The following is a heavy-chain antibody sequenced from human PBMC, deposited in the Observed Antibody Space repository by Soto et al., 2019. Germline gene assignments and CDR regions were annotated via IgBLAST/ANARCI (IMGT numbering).Heavy chain of an antibody. J-gene: IGHJ5*02. D-gene: IGHD2-15*01. CDR3: AKDRSDTQNRFDP. CDR1: GFTFSSYG. V-gene: IGHV3-30*18. Sequence: QVQLVESGGGVVQPGRSLRLSCAASGFTFSSYGMHWVRQAPGKGLEWVAVISYDGSNKYYADSVKGRFTISRDNSKNTLYLQMNSLRAEDTAVYYCAKDRSDTQNRFDPWGQGTLVTVSS. CDR2: ISYDGSNK.